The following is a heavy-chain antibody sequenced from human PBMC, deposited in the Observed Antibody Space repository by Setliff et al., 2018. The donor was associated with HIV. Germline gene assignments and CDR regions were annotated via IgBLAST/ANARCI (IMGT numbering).Heavy chain of an antibody. J-gene: IGHJ3*02. V-gene: IGHV4-4*07. CDR1: GGSVSNYY. D-gene: IGHD1-26*01. CDR2: INTSGGT. Sequence: SETLSLTCTVSGGSVSNYYWTWIRQSAGKGLEWIGHINTSGGTKYNPSLKSRLTISVDTSKNQFSLNLTSVTAADTAVYYCARLGYSGSLVGAFDIWGQGTMVTVSS. CDR3: ARLGYSGSLVGAFDI.